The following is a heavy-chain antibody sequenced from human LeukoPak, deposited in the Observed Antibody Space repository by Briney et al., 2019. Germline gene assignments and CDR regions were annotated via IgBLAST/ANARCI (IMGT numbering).Heavy chain of an antibody. Sequence: GGSLRLSCAASGFTFTSYSMNWVRQAPGKGLEWVSTISGGGGSTYYADSVKGRFTISRDNSKNTLYLQMDSLRADDTAVYYCARYSGSYYYPPAWDLWGQGTLVTVSS. D-gene: IGHD1-26*01. J-gene: IGHJ4*02. CDR3: ARYSGSYYYPPAWDL. CDR1: GFTFTSYS. CDR2: ISGGGGST. V-gene: IGHV3-23*01.